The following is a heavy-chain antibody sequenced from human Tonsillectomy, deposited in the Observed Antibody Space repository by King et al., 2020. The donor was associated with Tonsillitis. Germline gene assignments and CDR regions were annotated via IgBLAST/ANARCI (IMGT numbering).Heavy chain of an antibody. D-gene: IGHD6-19*01. CDR3: ARRSMAVSGDAFDV. CDR2: IDPSDSYT. Sequence: QLVQSGAEMKKPGESLRISCKGSGYSFTTYWISWVRHLPGKGLEWMGKIDPSDSYTSYRPSFQGHVTISGDKSITTAYLKWSSLKASDTAMYYCARRSMAVSGDAFDVWGQGTMVTVSS. V-gene: IGHV5-10-1*01. J-gene: IGHJ3*01. CDR1: GYSFTTYW.